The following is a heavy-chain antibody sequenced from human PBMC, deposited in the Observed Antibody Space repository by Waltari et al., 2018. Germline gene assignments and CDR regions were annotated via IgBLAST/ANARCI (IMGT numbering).Heavy chain of an antibody. CDR2: ISAYNGNT. Sequence: QVQLVQTGAEVKKPGAQVQVSCKASGYTFTRYGLSWVGQAPGQGLEWMGWISAYNGNTNYAQKHQGSVTMTTDTSTSTAYMELRSLRSDDTAVYYCARTTVTTEYFQHWGQGTLVTVSS. CDR1: GYTFTRYG. V-gene: IGHV1-18*01. CDR3: ARTTVTTEYFQH. J-gene: IGHJ1*01. D-gene: IGHD4-17*01.